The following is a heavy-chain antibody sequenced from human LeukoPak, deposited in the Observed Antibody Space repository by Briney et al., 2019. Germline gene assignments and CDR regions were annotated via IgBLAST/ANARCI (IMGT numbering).Heavy chain of an antibody. V-gene: IGHV1-18*01. J-gene: IGHJ6*03. CDR3: ARDRNYVRSGYYYYYMDV. Sequence: GASVKVSCKASGYTFTNYHMHWVRQAPGQGLEWMGWISAYNGNTNYAQKLQGRVTMTTDTSTSTAYMELRSLRSDDTAVYYCARDRNYVRSGYYYYYMDVWGKGTTVTVSS. CDR2: ISAYNGNT. D-gene: IGHD1-7*01. CDR1: GYTFTNYH.